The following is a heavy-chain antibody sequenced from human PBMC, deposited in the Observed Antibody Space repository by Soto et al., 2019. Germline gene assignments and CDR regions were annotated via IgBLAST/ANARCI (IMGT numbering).Heavy chain of an antibody. CDR3: ARLEGLATISYYFDF. Sequence: QLQLQESGPGLVKPSETLSLTCSVSDDSINSDNYYWGWIRQPPGKGLEWIGSIYYRGNAYYNPSLQTRVTISLDKPRTQFSLKLNSGPAADSAVYFCARLEGLATISYYFDFWGPGALVTVSS. CDR1: DDSINSDNYY. V-gene: IGHV4-39*01. D-gene: IGHD3-9*01. J-gene: IGHJ4*02. CDR2: IYYRGNA.